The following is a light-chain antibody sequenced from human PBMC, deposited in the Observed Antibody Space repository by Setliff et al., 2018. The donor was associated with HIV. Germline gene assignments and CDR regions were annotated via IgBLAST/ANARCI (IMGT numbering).Light chain of an antibody. CDR1: SSDVGGYNF. Sequence: QSVLTQHASVSGSPGQSITISCTGTSSDVGGYNFVSWYQQHPGKAPKLIIYEVSNRPSGVSNRFSGSKSGNTASLTISGLQAEDEADYYCSSYISSSTLFGTGTKVTVL. CDR3: SSYISSSTL. V-gene: IGLV2-14*01. J-gene: IGLJ1*01. CDR2: EVS.